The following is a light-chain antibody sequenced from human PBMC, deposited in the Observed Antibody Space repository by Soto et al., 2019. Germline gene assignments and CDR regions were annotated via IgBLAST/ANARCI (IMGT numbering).Light chain of an antibody. CDR2: DVS. Sequence: QSVLTQPASVSGSPGQSITISCTGTSSDVGGYNYVSWYQQHPGKAPKLMIYDVSNRPSGVSNRFSGSKSGNTASLTISGLQAEDDAHYYCSSYTSSSTRVFGGGTKLTVL. CDR3: SSYTSSSTRV. V-gene: IGLV2-14*03. CDR1: SSDVGGYNY. J-gene: IGLJ2*01.